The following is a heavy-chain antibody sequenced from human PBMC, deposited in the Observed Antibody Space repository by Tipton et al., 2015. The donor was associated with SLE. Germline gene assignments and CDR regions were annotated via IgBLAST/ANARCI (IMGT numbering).Heavy chain of an antibody. J-gene: IGHJ6*02. CDR3: ARDRGRELPDYFHYDMDV. Sequence: QLVQSGPEVKKPGSSVKVSCKASGGSFSNYAISWVRQAPGQGLEWMGGIIPVFTIPKYAQKFQGRVTITADESTSTAYMELSSLRSEDTAVYYCARDRGRELPDYFHYDMDVWGQGTTVIVSS. D-gene: IGHD2/OR15-2a*01. V-gene: IGHV1-69*01. CDR2: IIPVFTIP. CDR1: GGSFSNYA.